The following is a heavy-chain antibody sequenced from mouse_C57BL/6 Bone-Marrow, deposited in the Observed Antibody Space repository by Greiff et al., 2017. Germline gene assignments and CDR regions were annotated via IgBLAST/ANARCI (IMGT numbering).Heavy chain of an antibody. CDR3: KYAAWFAY. D-gene: IGHD2-10*02. CDR2: INPNNGDT. CDR1: GYTFTSYC. V-gene: IGHV1-53*01. J-gene: IGHJ3*01. Sequence: QVQLQQPGAELVKPGASVKLSCKASGYTFTSYCMHWVKQRPGQGLEWIGRINPNNGDTDYNEKFKGKATITVANSSNTAYLQLSSLTSEDSAVYYCKYAAWFAYWGQGTLVTVSA.